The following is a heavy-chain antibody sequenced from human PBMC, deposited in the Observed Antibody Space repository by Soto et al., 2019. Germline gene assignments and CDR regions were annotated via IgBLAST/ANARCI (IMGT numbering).Heavy chain of an antibody. D-gene: IGHD2-15*01. V-gene: IGHV3-23*01. CDR3: ARNDVVVVAATPGDYYYGMDV. CDR2: ISGSGGST. Sequence: PGGSLRLSCAASGFTFSSYAMSWVGQAPGKGLEWVSAISGSGGSTYYADSVKGRFTISRDNSKNTLYLQMNSLRAEDTAVYYCARNDVVVVAATPGDYYYGMDVWGQGTTVTVSS. J-gene: IGHJ6*02. CDR1: GFTFSSYA.